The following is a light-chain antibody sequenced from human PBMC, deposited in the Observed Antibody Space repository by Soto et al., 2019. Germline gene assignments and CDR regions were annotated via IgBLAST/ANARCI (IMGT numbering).Light chain of an antibody. V-gene: IGLV1-40*01. Sequence: QSVLTQPPSVSGAPGQRVTISCTGSSSNIGAGYDVHWYQQVPGTAPKLLIHGNSNRPSGVPDRFSGSKSGTSASLAITGLQAEDEADYYCQSYDSSLSGSQVVFGGGTKLTVL. J-gene: IGLJ2*01. CDR1: SSNIGAGYD. CDR2: GNS. CDR3: QSYDSSLSGSQVV.